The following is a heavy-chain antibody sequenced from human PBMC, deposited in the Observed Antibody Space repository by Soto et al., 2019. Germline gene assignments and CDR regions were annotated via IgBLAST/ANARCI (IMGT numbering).Heavy chain of an antibody. CDR3: ARTRHCSSTSCYIDGILGYYYYGMDV. V-gene: IGHV1-2*02. D-gene: IGHD2-2*02. Sequence: ASVKVSCKASGYTFTGYYMHWVRQAPGQGLEWMGWINPNSGGTNYAQKFQGRVTMTRDTSISTAYMELSRLRSDDTAVYYCARTRHCSSTSCYIDGILGYYYYGMDVWGQGTTVTVSS. CDR1: GYTFTGYY. J-gene: IGHJ6*02. CDR2: INPNSGGT.